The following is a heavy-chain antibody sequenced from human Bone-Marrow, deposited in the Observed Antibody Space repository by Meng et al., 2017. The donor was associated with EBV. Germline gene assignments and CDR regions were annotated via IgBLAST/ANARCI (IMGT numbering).Heavy chain of an antibody. D-gene: IGHD5-12*01. J-gene: IGHJ4*02. CDR2: ISSSSTYI. CDR3: ARGGGPSLRDTAIDY. Sequence: EVKLVESGGGLVKPGGSLRLSCAASGFTFSSYTMNWVRQAPGKGLEWVSLISSSSTYIYYADSVKGRFTISRDNAKNSLYLQMNSLRAEDTAVYYCARGGGPSLRDTAIDYWGQGTLCTVSS. CDR1: GFTFSSYT. V-gene: IGHV3-21*01.